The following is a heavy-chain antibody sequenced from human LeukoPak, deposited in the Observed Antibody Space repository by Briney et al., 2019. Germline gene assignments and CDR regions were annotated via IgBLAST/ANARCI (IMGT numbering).Heavy chain of an antibody. Sequence: GGSLRLSCAATVLTSSSYSMNRLRQAPPQGLEWSPYFCLSISTVNYAYPVKGRLTISRDNAKNSLYLEMNSLRDEDTAVYYCARDSATIGVYWYFDLWGRGTLVIVSS. V-gene: IGHV3-48*02. CDR1: VLTSSSYS. J-gene: IGHJ2*01. D-gene: IGHD5-12*01. CDR3: ARDSATIGVYWYFDL. CDR2: FCLSISTV.